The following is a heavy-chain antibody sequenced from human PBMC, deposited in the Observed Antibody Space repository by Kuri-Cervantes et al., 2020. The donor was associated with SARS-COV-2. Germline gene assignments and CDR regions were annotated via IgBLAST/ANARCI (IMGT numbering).Heavy chain of an antibody. Sequence: SVKVSCKASGGTFSSYAISWVRQAPGQGLEWMGGIIPIFGTANYAQKFQGRVTITADESTSTAYMELSSLRSEDTAVYYCARDGELSGGAFDIWGQGTMVTVSS. V-gene: IGHV1-69*13. CDR1: GGTFSSYA. J-gene: IGHJ3*02. D-gene: IGHD2-21*01. CDR2: IIPIFGTA. CDR3: ARDGELSGGAFDI.